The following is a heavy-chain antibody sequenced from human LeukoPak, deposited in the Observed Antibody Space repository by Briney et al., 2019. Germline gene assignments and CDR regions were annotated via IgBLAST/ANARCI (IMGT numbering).Heavy chain of an antibody. Sequence: SEALSLTCTVSGGSISSYYWSWIRQPPGKGLEWIGYIYYSGSTNYNPSLKSRVTISVDTSKNQFSLKLSSVTVADTAVYYCASSVIAVAGTKLVSYFQHWGQGTLVTVSS. CDR3: ASSVIAVAGTKLVSYFQH. CDR1: GGSISSYY. J-gene: IGHJ1*01. CDR2: IYYSGST. D-gene: IGHD6-19*01. V-gene: IGHV4-59*01.